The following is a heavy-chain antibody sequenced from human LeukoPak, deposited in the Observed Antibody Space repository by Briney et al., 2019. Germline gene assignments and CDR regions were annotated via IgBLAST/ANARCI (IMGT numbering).Heavy chain of an antibody. J-gene: IGHJ4*02. Sequence: GGALRLSCPASGFTFTSYPMHWVGQAPGKGLEWVAVISYDGNNKYYADSVKGRFTISRDNSKNTLYLQMNSLRAEDTAVYYCARDISQQLGPGFDYWGQGTLVTVSS. CDR1: GFTFTSYP. D-gene: IGHD6-13*01. V-gene: IGHV3-30-3*01. CDR2: ISYDGNNK. CDR3: ARDISQQLGPGFDY.